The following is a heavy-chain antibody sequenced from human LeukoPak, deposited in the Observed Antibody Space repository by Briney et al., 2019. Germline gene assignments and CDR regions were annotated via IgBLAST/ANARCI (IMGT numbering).Heavy chain of an antibody. CDR1: GFTFSSYS. CDR2: ISSSSSYI. J-gene: IGHJ4*02. Sequence: PGGSLRLSCAASGFTFSSYSMNWVRQAPGKGLEWVSSISSSSSYIYYADSVKGRFTISRDNAKNSLYLQMNSLRAEDTAVYYCARDSYGSGSYYNEFHYWGQGTLVTVSS. V-gene: IGHV3-21*01. CDR3: ARDSYGSGSYYNEFHY. D-gene: IGHD3-10*01.